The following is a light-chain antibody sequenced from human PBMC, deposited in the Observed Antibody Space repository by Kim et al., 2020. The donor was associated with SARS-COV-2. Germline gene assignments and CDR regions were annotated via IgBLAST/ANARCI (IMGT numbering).Light chain of an antibody. CDR3: QVWAGNTYV. CDR1: NIGTKT. CDR2: RDH. Sequence: SYELTQPLSVSVAPVQTASVSCGGDNIGTKTVHGYQQTPGQAPVLVIFRDHNRPSGIPERFSASKSMNTATLTISRAQVEDEADYYCQVWAGNTYVFGTGTKVTVL. V-gene: IGLV3-9*01. J-gene: IGLJ1*01.